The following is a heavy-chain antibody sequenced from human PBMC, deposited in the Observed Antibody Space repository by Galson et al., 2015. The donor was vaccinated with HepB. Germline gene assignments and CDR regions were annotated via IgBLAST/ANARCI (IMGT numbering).Heavy chain of an antibody. CDR3: ASPRAASGNFFDS. D-gene: IGHD2-15*01. Sequence: SVKVSCKASGYTFTYYDINWVRRAPGQGLEWMGWMIPNTGATDYAQKFQGRITMTRDTSLGTAYMELSGLRSEDTAVYYCASPRAASGNFFDSWGQGTLVTVSS. CDR2: MIPNTGAT. CDR1: GYTFTYYD. J-gene: IGHJ5*01. V-gene: IGHV1-8*01.